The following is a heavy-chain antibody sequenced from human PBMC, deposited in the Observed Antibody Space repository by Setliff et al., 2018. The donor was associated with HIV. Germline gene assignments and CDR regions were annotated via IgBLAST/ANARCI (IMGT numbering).Heavy chain of an antibody. Sequence: GESLKISCKGSGYTFSDYWIGWVRQMPGKGLEWMGSIYPGDSDTRYSPSFQGQVTISADKSISTAYLQWSSLKAPDTAMYYCARQRVDTAMVLWGYYYYYMDVWGKGTTVTVSS. V-gene: IGHV5-51*01. CDR2: IYPGDSDT. CDR1: GYTFSDYW. D-gene: IGHD5-18*01. J-gene: IGHJ6*03. CDR3: ARQRVDTAMVLWGYYYYYMDV.